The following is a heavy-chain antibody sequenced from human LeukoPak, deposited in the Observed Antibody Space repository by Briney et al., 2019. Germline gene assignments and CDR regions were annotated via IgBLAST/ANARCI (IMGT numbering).Heavy chain of an antibody. V-gene: IGHV5-51*01. CDR1: GYCLITNW. Sequence: GESLKISCKSSGYCLITNWTGWGRQMPGKGLDWMGIIYPGNADATYSPSFQGQVTTSADKSTTTVYLQWSSLKASDTAMYYCARQGSYDNSGYSFDYWGQGTLVTVSS. D-gene: IGHD3-22*01. J-gene: IGHJ4*02. CDR3: ARQGSYDNSGYSFDY. CDR2: IYPGNADA.